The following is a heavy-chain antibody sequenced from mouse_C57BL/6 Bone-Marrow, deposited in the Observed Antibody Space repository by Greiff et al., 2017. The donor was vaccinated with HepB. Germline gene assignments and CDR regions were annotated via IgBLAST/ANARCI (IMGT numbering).Heavy chain of an antibody. CDR1: GFSLTSYG. CDR3: GKEDGNYVYYAMDY. V-gene: IGHV2-5*01. Sequence: QVQLQQSGPGLVQPSQSLSITCTVSGFSLTSYGVHWVRQSPGKGLEWLGVIWRGGSTDYNAAFMSRLSIPKDNSKSQVFFKMNSLQADDTAIYYRGKEDGNYVYYAMDYWGQGTSVTVSS. CDR2: IWRGGST. D-gene: IGHD2-1*01. J-gene: IGHJ4*01.